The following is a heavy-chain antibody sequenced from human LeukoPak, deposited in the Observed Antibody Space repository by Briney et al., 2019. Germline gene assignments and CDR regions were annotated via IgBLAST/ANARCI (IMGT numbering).Heavy chain of an antibody. CDR2: ISGSGGST. Sequence: SXXMSWVRQAXGKGLEWVSAISGSGGSTYYADSVKGRFTISRDNSKNTLYLQMNSLRAEDTAVYYCAKVDSSGYIDYWGQGTLVTVSS. CDR1: SXX. D-gene: IGHD3-22*01. V-gene: IGHV3-23*01. J-gene: IGHJ4*02. CDR3: AKVDSSGYIDY.